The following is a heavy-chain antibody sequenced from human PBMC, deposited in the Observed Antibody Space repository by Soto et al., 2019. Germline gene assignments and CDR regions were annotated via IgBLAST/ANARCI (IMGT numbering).Heavy chain of an antibody. CDR1: GGSISSSSYY. V-gene: IGHV4-39*01. CDR2: IYYSGST. J-gene: IGHJ6*02. Sequence: QLQLQESGPGLVKPSETLSLTCTVSGGSISSSSYYWGWIRQPPGKGLEWIGSIYYSGSTYYNPSLKSRVTISVDKSKNQFSLKLSSVTAADTAVYYCATDSKYSSSKSNFYYYYGMDVWGQGTTVTVSS. D-gene: IGHD6-6*01. CDR3: ATDSKYSSSKSNFYYYYGMDV.